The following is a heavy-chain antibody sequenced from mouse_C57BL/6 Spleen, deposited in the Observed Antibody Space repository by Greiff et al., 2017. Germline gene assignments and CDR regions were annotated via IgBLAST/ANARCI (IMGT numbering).Heavy chain of an antibody. V-gene: IGHV1-82*01. D-gene: IGHD2-1*01. CDR1: GYAFSSSW. CDR2: IYPGDGDT. J-gene: IGHJ4*01. Sequence: QVQLQQSGPELVKPGASVKISCKASGYAFSSSWMNWVKQRPGKGLEWIGRIYPGDGDTNYNGKFKGKATLTADESSSTAYMQLSSLTSEDSAVYFCAIYYGNSYYYAMDYWGQGTSVTVSS. CDR3: AIYYGNSYYYAMDY.